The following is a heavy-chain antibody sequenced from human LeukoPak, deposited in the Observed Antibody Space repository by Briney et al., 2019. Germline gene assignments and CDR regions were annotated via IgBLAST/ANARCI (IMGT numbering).Heavy chain of an antibody. D-gene: IGHD6-13*01. CDR3: ARHRAAAAGNNYGMDV. CDR2: IYPGDSDT. V-gene: IGHV5-51*01. CDR1: GYSFTSYW. J-gene: IGHJ6*02. Sequence: GESLKISCKGSGYSFTSYWIGWVRQMPGKGLEWMGIIYPGDSDTRYSPSFQGQVTISADKSISTAYLQWSSLKASDTAMYYCARHRAAAAGNNYGMDVWGQGTTVTVSS.